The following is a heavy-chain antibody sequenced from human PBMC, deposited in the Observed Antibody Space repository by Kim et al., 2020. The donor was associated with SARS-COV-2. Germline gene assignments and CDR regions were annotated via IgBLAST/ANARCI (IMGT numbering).Heavy chain of an antibody. J-gene: IGHJ3*01. CDR1: GFTFSSYW. D-gene: IGHD3-22*01. CDR3: ASSEYYYDSSGYYSN. Sequence: GGSLRLSCAASGFTFSSYWMHWVRQAPGKGLVWVSRINSDGSSTSYADSVKCRFTISRDNAKNTLYLQMNSLRAEDTAVYYCASSEYYYDSSGYYSNWGQGTMVTVSS. CDR2: INSDGSST. V-gene: IGHV3-74*01.